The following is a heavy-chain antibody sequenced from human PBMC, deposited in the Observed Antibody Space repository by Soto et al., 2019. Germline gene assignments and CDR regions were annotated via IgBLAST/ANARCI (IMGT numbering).Heavy chain of an antibody. D-gene: IGHD2-15*01. CDR1: GFTFSDHA. J-gene: IGHJ4*02. CDR3: AIDLWWYTH. CDR2: ISGGGSGA. Sequence: EVQLLESGGGLVQPGGSLRLSCTASGFTFSDHAMTWVRQAPGKGLEWLSGISGGGSGAYYADSVKGRFTVSRANSNNTLFLQMDSLRFEDTAVYYCAIDLWWYTHWGQGTLVTVSS. V-gene: IGHV3-23*01.